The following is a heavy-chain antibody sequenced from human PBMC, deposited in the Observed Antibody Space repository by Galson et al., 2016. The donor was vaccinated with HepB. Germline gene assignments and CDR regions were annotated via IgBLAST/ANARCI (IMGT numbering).Heavy chain of an antibody. CDR2: INHSGGT. CDR3: ATDRRDGYLDAFDM. D-gene: IGHD5-24*01. CDR1: GGSFSFYY. V-gene: IGHV4-34*01. J-gene: IGHJ3*02. Sequence: ETLSLTCGVYGGSFSFYYWTWIRQSPGKGLEWIGEINHSGGTNYNPSLKSRATMSVDTSKSQISLKVTSVTAADAAVYYCATDRRDGYLDAFDMWGQGTMVTVSS.